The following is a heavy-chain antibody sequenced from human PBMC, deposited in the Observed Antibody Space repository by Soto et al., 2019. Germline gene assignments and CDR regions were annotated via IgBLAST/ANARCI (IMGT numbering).Heavy chain of an antibody. CDR1: GYSVTSYW. CDR2: IDPSDSYT. CDR3: ARLGCSGGSCYYYYYGMDV. D-gene: IGHD2-15*01. Sequence: GESLKISCKGSGYSVTSYWMSWVRQMPGKGLEWMGRIDPSDSYTNYSPSFQGHVTISADKSISTAYLQWSSLKASDTAMYYCARLGCSGGSCYYYYYGMDVWGQGTTVTVSS. J-gene: IGHJ6*02. V-gene: IGHV5-10-1*01.